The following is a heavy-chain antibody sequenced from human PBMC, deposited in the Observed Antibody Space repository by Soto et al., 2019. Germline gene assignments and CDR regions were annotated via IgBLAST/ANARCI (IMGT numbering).Heavy chain of an antibody. CDR2: INPSGGST. Sequence: ASVKVSCKASGYTFTSYYMHWVRQAPGQGLEWMGIINPSGGSTSYAQKFQGRVTMTRDTSTSTVYMELSSLRSEDTAVYYCARSGWNYGSGIDYYYYGMDVWGQGTTVTVSS. V-gene: IGHV1-46*01. CDR1: GYTFTSYY. CDR3: ARSGWNYGSGIDYYYYGMDV. J-gene: IGHJ6*02. D-gene: IGHD3-10*01.